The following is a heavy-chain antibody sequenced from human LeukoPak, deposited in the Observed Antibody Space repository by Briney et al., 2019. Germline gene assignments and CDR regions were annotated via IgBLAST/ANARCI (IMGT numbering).Heavy chain of an antibody. CDR3: ARTRIQAARGSDY. D-gene: IGHD2-15*01. V-gene: IGHV4-59*12. J-gene: IGHJ4*02. Sequence: SETLSLTCTVSGGSISSYYWSWIRQPPGKGLEWIGYIYYSGSTNYNPSLKSRVTISVDTSKNQFSLKLSSVTAADTAVYYCARTRIQAARGSDYWGQGTLVTVSS. CDR1: GGSISSYY. CDR2: IYYSGST.